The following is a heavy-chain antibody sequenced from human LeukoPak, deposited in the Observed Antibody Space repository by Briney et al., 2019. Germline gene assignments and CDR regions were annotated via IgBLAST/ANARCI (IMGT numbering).Heavy chain of an antibody. CDR2: IYYSGST. CDR1: GVSISSSNSY. Sequence: PSETLSLTCTVSGVSISSSNSYWGWIRQPPGKGLEWIGSIYYSGSTYYNPSLKSRVTISVDTSKNQFSLKLSSVAAADTAVYYCARLRQWLALKYNWFDPWGQGTLVTVSS. V-gene: IGHV4-39*01. J-gene: IGHJ5*02. CDR3: ARLRQWLALKYNWFDP. D-gene: IGHD6-19*01.